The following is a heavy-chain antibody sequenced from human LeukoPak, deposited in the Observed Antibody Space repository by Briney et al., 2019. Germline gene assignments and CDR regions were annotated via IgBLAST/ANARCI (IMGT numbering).Heavy chain of an antibody. Sequence: SETLSLTCSVSGGSISSSDYYWGWIRQPPGKGLEWIGSIYYSGSTYYNASLKSQVSISIDTSKNQFSLKLTSVTAADTAVYYCARQTGSGLFILPGGQGTLVTVSS. D-gene: IGHD3/OR15-3a*01. V-gene: IGHV4-39*01. CDR3: ARQTGSGLFILP. CDR1: GGSISSSDYY. CDR2: IYYSGST. J-gene: IGHJ4*02.